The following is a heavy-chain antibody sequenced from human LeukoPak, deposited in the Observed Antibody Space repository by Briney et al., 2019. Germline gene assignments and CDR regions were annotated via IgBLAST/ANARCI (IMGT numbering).Heavy chain of an antibody. CDR3: AREGRFGELLYIFDY. J-gene: IGHJ4*02. Sequence: SETLSLTCTVSGGCISSSSYYWGWIRQPPGKGLEWIGSIYYSGSTYYNPSLKSRVTISVDTSKNQFSLKLSSVTAADTAVYYCAREGRFGELLYIFDYWGQGTLVTVSS. V-gene: IGHV4-39*07. CDR2: IYYSGST. D-gene: IGHD3-10*01. CDR1: GGCISSSSYY.